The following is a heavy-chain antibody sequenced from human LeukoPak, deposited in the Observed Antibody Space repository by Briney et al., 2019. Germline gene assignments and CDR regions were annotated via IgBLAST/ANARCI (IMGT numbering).Heavy chain of an antibody. Sequence: TLSLTCTVSGGSISSGSYYWSWIRQPAGKGLEWIGRIYTSGSTNYNPSLKSRVTISVDTSKNQFSLKLSSVTAADTAVYYCARSNFESYYYDSSGSYAFDIWGQGTMVTVSS. V-gene: IGHV4-61*02. D-gene: IGHD3-22*01. CDR3: ARSNFESYYYDSSGSYAFDI. CDR2: IYTSGST. J-gene: IGHJ3*02. CDR1: GGSISSGSYY.